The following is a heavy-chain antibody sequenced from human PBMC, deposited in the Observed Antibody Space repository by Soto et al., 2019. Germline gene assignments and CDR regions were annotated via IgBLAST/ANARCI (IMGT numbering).Heavy chain of an antibody. J-gene: IGHJ4*02. Sequence: QLLQSGGGLAQPGGSLRLSCAAAGFTFSSHEMRWVRQAPGKGLEWVAQISERDDRAFYADSVKGRFTISRDNSRNTVKLQLNSLRADDTAVYYCAREGDWSLAAAGLFEHWGQGTLVTGSS. D-gene: IGHD6-25*01. CDR2: ISERDDRA. V-gene: IGHV3-23*01. CDR1: GFTFSSHE. CDR3: AREGDWSLAAAGLFEH.